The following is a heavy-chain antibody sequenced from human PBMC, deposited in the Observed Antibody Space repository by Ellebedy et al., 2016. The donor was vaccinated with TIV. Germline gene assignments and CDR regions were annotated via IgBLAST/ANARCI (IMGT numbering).Heavy chain of an antibody. D-gene: IGHD2-2*01. CDR2: IKQDGSEK. V-gene: IGHV3-7*04. Sequence: PGGSLRLSCAASGFTFNNYWMSWVRQAPGKGLEWVANIKQDGSEKFYVDSVKGRFTISRDNAKNSLYLQMNSLRVEDSAVYYCARGFEDNSCWLDYWGQGTLVTVSS. J-gene: IGHJ4*02. CDR3: ARGFEDNSCWLDY. CDR1: GFTFNNYW.